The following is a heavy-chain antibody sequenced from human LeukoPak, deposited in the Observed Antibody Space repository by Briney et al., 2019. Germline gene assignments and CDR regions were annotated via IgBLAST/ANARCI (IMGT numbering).Heavy chain of an antibody. J-gene: IGHJ5*01. CDR3: ARRSCSGGTCYESRGWFDS. D-gene: IGHD2-15*01. CDR2: IYYSVST. Sequence: PSETLSLTCTVSGGSISSYYWSWIRQPPGKGLEWIGSIYYSVSTYYNPSLKSRVTISVDTSKNQFSLKLSSVTAADTAVYYCARRSCSGGTCYESRGWFDSWGQGTLVTVSS. V-gene: IGHV4-59*12. CDR1: GGSISSYY.